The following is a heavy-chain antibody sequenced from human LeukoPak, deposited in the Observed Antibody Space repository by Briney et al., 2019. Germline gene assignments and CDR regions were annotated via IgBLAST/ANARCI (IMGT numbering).Heavy chain of an antibody. Sequence: PGGSLRLSCAASGFAYSSNAMTWVRQAPGKGLEWVSTISGSADSTLYTDSVKGRFTISRDNSKNTLYLQMNSLRAEDTAVYYCAQKHGNSWIYFDDWGQGTLVTVSS. CDR1: GFAYSSNA. V-gene: IGHV3-23*01. CDR2: ISGSADST. J-gene: IGHJ4*02. CDR3: AQKHGNSWIYFDD. D-gene: IGHD6-13*01.